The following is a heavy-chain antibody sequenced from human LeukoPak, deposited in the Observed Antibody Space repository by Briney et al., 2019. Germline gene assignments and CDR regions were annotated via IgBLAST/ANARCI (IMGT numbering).Heavy chain of an antibody. CDR2: IYYSGST. V-gene: IGHV4-59*11. CDR1: GGFISSHY. Sequence: PSETLSLTCTVSGGFISSHYWSWIRQPPGKGLEWIGYIYYSGSTNYNPSLKSRVTISVDTSKNQFSLKLSSVTAADTAVYYCARRKGYSYGFDYWGQGTLVTVSS. J-gene: IGHJ4*02. D-gene: IGHD5-18*01. CDR3: ARRKGYSYGFDY.